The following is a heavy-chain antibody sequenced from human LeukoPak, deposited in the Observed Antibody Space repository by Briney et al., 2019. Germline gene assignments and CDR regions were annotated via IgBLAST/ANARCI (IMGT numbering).Heavy chain of an antibody. V-gene: IGHV3-73*01. CDR2: IRSEAKSYAT. D-gene: IGHD3-10*01. CDR1: AFTFSGLA. J-gene: IGHJ4*02. CDR3: TGNYYGSGSYADFDD. Sequence: GGSLTLSSAAYAFTFSGLAIQWVRPAYGKGLEWVGQIRSEAKSYATACAASVKGRFNIFRDDSKHTAYLQMDSLKTEDTAVYYCTGNYYGSGSYADFDDWGQGTLVTVS.